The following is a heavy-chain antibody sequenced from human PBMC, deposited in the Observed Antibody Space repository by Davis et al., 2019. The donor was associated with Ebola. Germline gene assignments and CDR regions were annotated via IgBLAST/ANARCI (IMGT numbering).Heavy chain of an antibody. V-gene: IGHV3-7*03. Sequence: PGGSLRLSCEASGFAFGTYWMSWVRQAPGKGLEWVANMVSDGSQKHYVDSVKGRFTISRDNDENLLYLRMNSLRAEDTAVYYCATFWSGYLPDWGQGTLVTVSS. CDR1: GFAFGTYW. CDR2: MVSDGSQK. D-gene: IGHD3-3*01. J-gene: IGHJ4*02. CDR3: ATFWSGYLPD.